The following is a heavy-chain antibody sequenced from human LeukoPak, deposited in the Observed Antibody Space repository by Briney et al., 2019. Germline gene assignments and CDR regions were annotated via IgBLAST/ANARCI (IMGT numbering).Heavy chain of an antibody. V-gene: IGHV3-11*01. CDR1: GFTFSDYY. CDR2: ISSSGSTI. CDR3: ARGHPDDAFDI. Sequence: GGSLRLSCATSGFTFSDYYMSWIRQAPGKGLEWVSYISSSGSTIYYADSVKGRFTISRDNAENSLYLQMNSLRAEDTAVYYCARGHPDDAFDIWGQGTMVTVSS. J-gene: IGHJ3*02.